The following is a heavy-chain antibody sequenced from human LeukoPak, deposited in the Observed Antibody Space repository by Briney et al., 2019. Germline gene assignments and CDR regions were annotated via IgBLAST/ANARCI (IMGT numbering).Heavy chain of an antibody. CDR2: IYHSGST. D-gene: IGHD5-18*01. CDR3: ARAVQLWPYIDY. CDR1: GGSISSSSYY. Sequence: PSETLSLTCTVSGGSISSSSYYWGWIRQPPGKGLEWIGSIYHSGSTYYNPSLKSRVTISVDTSKNQFSLKLSSVTAADTAVYYCARAVQLWPYIDYWGQGTLVTVSS. V-gene: IGHV4-39*07. J-gene: IGHJ4*02.